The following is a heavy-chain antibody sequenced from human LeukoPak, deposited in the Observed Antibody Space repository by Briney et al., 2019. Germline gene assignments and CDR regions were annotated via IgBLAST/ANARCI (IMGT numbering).Heavy chain of an antibody. CDR3: AMGGGYCSGGSCYFDY. D-gene: IGHD2-15*01. CDR2: IYYSGST. J-gene: IGHJ4*02. Sequence: SETLSLTCTVSGDSISSSSSYWGWIRQPPGEGLEWIGSIYYSGSTYYNTPLKSRVTISVDTSKNQFSLKLSSVTAADTAVYYCAMGGGYCSGGSCYFDYWGQGTLVTVSS. CDR1: GDSISSSSSY. V-gene: IGHV4-39*07.